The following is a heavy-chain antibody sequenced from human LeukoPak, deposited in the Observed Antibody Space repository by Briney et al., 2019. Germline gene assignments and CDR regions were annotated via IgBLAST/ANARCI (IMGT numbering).Heavy chain of an antibody. J-gene: IGHJ5*02. D-gene: IGHD5-12*01. CDR1: GFTFSSYS. CDR2: ISGSSSYI. V-gene: IGHV3-21*01. Sequence: KRWGSLRLSCAASGFTFSSYSMNWVRQAPGKGLEWVSSISGSSSYIYYADSVKGRFTISRDNAKNSLYLQMNSLRAEDTAVYYCARAGERGGYDYNWFDPWGQGTLVTVSS. CDR3: ARAGERGGYDYNWFDP.